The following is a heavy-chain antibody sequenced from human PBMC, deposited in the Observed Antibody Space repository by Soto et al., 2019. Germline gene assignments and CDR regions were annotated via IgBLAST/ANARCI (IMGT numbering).Heavy chain of an antibody. CDR3: AKDVNKAITIFGEFDY. V-gene: IGHV3-23*01. CDR1: GFIFSSYA. CDR2: ISYSGGST. Sequence: EVQLLESGGGLVQPGGSLRLSCAASGFIFSSYAMSWVRQAPGKGLEWVSTISYSGGSTYYADSVRGRFTISRDNSKNXLYLQMNSLRAEDTAVYYCAKDVNKAITIFGEFDYWGQGTLVTVSS. D-gene: IGHD3-3*01. J-gene: IGHJ4*02.